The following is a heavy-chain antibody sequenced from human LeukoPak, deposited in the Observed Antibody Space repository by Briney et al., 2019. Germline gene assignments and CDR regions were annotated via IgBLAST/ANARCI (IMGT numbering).Heavy chain of an antibody. CDR2: ISYDGSNK. J-gene: IGHJ6*02. CDR3: VRPGGEYWNYYYYYGMDV. D-gene: IGHD2-8*02. Sequence: GGSLRLSCAASGFTFSSYAMHWVRQAPGKGLEWVAVISYDGSNKYYADSVKGRFTISRDNSKNTLYLQMNSLRAEDTAVYYCVRPGGEYWNYYYYYGMDVWGQGTTVTVSS. CDR1: GFTFSSYA. V-gene: IGHV3-30-3*01.